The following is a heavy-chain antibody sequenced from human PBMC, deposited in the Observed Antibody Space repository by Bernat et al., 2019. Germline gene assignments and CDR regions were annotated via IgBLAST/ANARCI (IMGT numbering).Heavy chain of an antibody. CDR3: VKEGHSRGYGAYFDS. Sequence: VQLAESGGGLVQPGGSLKLSCAASGLTFSDSTMQWVRQAPGKGLEWVAVVSSDGHTKIYVDSVKGRFAISRDNSKNTLYLRMNSLRVEDTAVYYCVKEGHSRGYGAYFDSWGQGALVTVSS. CDR1: GLTFSDST. V-gene: IGHV3-30*09. CDR2: VSSDGHTK. D-gene: IGHD6-25*01. J-gene: IGHJ4*02.